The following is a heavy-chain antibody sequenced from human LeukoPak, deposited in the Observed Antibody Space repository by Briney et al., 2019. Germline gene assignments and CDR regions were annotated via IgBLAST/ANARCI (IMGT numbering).Heavy chain of an antibody. CDR3: ARESRYGRYYFDY. Sequence: ASVKVSCKGSGYTFTGYFMHWVRQAPGQGLEWMGWINPNSGGTNFAQKFQGRVTMAGDTSISTAYMELSRLRSDDTAVYYCARESRYGRYYFDYWGQGTLVTVSS. V-gene: IGHV1-2*02. J-gene: IGHJ4*02. D-gene: IGHD5-18*01. CDR1: GYTFTGYF. CDR2: INPNSGGT.